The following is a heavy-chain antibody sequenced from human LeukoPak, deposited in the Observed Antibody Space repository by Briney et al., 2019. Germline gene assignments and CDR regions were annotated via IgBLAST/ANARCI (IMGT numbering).Heavy chain of an antibody. Sequence: ASVKVSCKASGYTFTSYGISWVRQAPGQGLEWIGWISAYNGNTNYAQKFQERVTITRDMSTSTAYMELSSLRSEDTAVYYCAADPHYYYDSSGYYFDYWGQGTLVTVSS. CDR1: GYTFTSYG. CDR3: AADPHYYYDSSGYYFDY. D-gene: IGHD3-22*01. V-gene: IGHV1-18*01. J-gene: IGHJ4*02. CDR2: ISAYNGNT.